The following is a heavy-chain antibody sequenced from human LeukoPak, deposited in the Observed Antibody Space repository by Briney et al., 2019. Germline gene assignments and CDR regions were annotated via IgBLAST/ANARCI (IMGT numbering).Heavy chain of an antibody. CDR2: IKPDGSTK. J-gene: IGHJ4*02. V-gene: IGHV3-7*01. D-gene: IGHD1-26*01. CDR3: ARDTDGSLDY. Sequence: GGSLRLSCAASGYTFTHSWMAWVRQTPGKGLEWVANIKPDGSTKHYADSLKGRFTISRDNPKNSLYLQMNSLRADDTAVYYCARDTDGSLDYWGQGILVTVAS. CDR1: GYTFTHSW.